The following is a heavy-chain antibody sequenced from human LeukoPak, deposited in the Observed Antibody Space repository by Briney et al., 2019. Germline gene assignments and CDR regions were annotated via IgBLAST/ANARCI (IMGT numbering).Heavy chain of an antibody. V-gene: IGHV4-61*02. CDR2: IYSSGST. Sequence: SQTLSLTCTVSGGSISSGSYYWNWIRQPAGKGLEWIGRIYSSGSTNYNPSLKSRVTISVDTSKNQFSLKLSSVAAADTAVYYCAREGLNMVRGVIPKEAWGWFDPWGQGTLVTVSS. CDR3: AREGLNMVRGVIPKEAWGWFDP. J-gene: IGHJ5*02. CDR1: GGSISSGSYY. D-gene: IGHD3-10*01.